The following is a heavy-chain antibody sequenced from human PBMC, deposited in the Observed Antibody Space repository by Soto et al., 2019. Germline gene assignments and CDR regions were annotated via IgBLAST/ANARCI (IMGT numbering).Heavy chain of an antibody. J-gene: IGHJ5*02. D-gene: IGHD3-3*01. V-gene: IGHV1-2*02. CDR2: INPNSGDT. CDR3: ARDEDFDWLND. Sequence: QVQLVQSGAEVKKPGASVKVSCKASGYTFSGYYMQWVRQAPGQGLEWMGWINPNSGDTNYAQKFQGRVTITRDTSISTAYLELSRLRSDDTAVYYCARDEDFDWLNDWGQGTLVTVSS. CDR1: GYTFSGYY.